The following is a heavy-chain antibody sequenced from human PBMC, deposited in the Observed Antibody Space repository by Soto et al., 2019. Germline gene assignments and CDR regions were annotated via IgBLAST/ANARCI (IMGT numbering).Heavy chain of an antibody. CDR2: IYYSGST. V-gene: IGHV4-61*01. J-gene: IGHJ4*02. CDR1: GGSVSSGSYY. CDR3: ARGYDSSGYYFSGREYYFDY. Sequence: SETLSLTCTVSGGSVSSGSYYWSWIRQPPGKGLEWIGYIYYSGSTNYNPSLKSRVTISVDTSKNQFSLKLSSVTAADTAVYYCARGYDSSGYYFSGREYYFDYWGQGTLVTVSS. D-gene: IGHD3-22*01.